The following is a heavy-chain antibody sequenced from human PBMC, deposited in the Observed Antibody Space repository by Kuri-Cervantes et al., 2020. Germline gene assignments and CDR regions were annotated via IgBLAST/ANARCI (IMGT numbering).Heavy chain of an antibody. D-gene: IGHD3-10*01. CDR3: ASDRRPHYRGGYYYYYGMDV. J-gene: IGHJ6*02. CDR2: ISSSSSYI. CDR1: GFTFSSYS. V-gene: IGHV3-21*01. Sequence: GESLKISCAASGFTFSSYSMNWVRQATGKGLEWVSSISSSSSYIYYADSVKGRFTISRDNAKNSLYLQMNSLRAEDTAVYYCASDRRPHYRGGYYYYYGMDVWGQGTTVTVSS.